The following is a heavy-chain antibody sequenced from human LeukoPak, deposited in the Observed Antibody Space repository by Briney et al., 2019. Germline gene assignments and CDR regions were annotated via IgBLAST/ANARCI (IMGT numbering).Heavy chain of an antibody. CDR1: GFTFSSYS. V-gene: IGHV3-48*01. CDR2: ISSSSSTI. D-gene: IGHD3-22*01. Sequence: PGGSLRLSCAASGFTFSSYSMNWVRQAPGKGLDWVSYISSSSSTIYYADSVKGRFTISRDNAKNSLYLQMNSLRAEDTAVYYCARDPEVVVIRAFDIWGQGTMVTVSS. CDR3: ARDPEVVVIRAFDI. J-gene: IGHJ3*02.